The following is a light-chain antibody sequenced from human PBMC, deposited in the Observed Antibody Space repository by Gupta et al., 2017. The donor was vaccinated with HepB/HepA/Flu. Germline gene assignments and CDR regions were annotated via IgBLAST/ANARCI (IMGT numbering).Light chain of an antibody. CDR1: QSVSSN. J-gene: IGKJ5*01. Sequence: IVMKQSSSILSVSPGERATISCRASQSVSSNLAWYQQKPGQAPRLLIYGASTRATGIPARFSGSGSGTEFTLTVSYLQSEDFAVYYCQQYNNWSITFGQGTRLEIK. CDR2: GAS. V-gene: IGKV3-15*01. CDR3: QQYNNWSIT.